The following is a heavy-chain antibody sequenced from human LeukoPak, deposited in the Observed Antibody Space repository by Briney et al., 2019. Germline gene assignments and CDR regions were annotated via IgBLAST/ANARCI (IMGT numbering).Heavy chain of an antibody. J-gene: IGHJ4*02. CDR3: ARSKVWSGYYTIDY. Sequence: GGSLRLSCAASGFTFSSYAMHWVRQAPGKGLEWVAVISYDGSNKYYADSVKGRFTISRDNSKNTLYLQMNSLRAEDTAVYYCARSKVWSGYYTIDYWGQGTLVTVSS. V-gene: IGHV3-30-3*01. D-gene: IGHD3-3*01. CDR1: GFTFSSYA. CDR2: ISYDGSNK.